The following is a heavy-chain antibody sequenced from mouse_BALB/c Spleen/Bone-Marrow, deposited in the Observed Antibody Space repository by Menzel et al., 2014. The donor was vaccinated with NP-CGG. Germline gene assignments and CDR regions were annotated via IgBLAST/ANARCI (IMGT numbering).Heavy chain of an antibody. D-gene: IGHD2-4*01. CDR2: IWAGGST. V-gene: IGHV2-9*02. J-gene: IGHJ2*01. CDR1: GFSLTTYG. CDR3: ARAHYDYVLFVY. Sequence: VKLVESGPGLVAPSQSLSITCTVSGFSLTTYGVHWVRQPPGEGLEWLGVIWAGGSTNYNSALMSRLSISKDNSKSQVFLKMNSLQTDDTAMYYCARAHYDYVLFVYWGQGTTLTVSS.